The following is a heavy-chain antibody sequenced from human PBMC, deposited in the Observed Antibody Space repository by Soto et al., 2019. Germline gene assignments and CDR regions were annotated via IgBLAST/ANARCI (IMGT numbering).Heavy chain of an antibody. J-gene: IGHJ6*02. Sequence: LRLSCAASGFTFSSYAMSWVRQAPGKGLEWVSAISGSGGSTYYADSVKGRFTISRDNSKNTLYLQMNSLRAEDTAVYYCAKVVVAATPVYYYYGMDVWGQGTTVTVS. CDR3: AKVVVAATPVYYYYGMDV. CDR2: ISGSGGST. CDR1: GFTFSSYA. D-gene: IGHD2-15*01. V-gene: IGHV3-23*01.